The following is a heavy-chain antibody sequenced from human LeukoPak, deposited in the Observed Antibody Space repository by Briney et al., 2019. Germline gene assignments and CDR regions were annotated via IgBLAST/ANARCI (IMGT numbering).Heavy chain of an antibody. CDR3: ARDLSDSSGWYYFDY. D-gene: IGHD6-19*01. Sequence: SETLSLTCTVSGGSISSYYWSWIRQPPGKGLEWIGYIYYSGSTNYNPSLKSRVTISVDTSKNQFSLKLSSVTAADTAVYYCARDLSDSSGWYYFDYWGQGTLVTVSS. J-gene: IGHJ4*02. CDR2: IYYSGST. V-gene: IGHV4-59*01. CDR1: GGSISSYY.